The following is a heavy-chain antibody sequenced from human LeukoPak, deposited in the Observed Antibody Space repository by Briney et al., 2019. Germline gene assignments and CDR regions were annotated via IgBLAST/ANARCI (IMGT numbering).Heavy chain of an antibody. V-gene: IGHV3-21*06. CDR1: GFTFSSYR. Sequence: KSGGSLRLSCAASGFTFSSYRMNWVRQAPGKGLEWVSSISSSSNYIYYADSVKGRFTISRDNAKNSMYLQMNSLRAEDTAVYFCARDRIAAPGAPAYWGQGTLVTVSS. CDR3: ARDRIAAPGAPAY. D-gene: IGHD6-13*01. CDR2: ISSSSNYI. J-gene: IGHJ4*02.